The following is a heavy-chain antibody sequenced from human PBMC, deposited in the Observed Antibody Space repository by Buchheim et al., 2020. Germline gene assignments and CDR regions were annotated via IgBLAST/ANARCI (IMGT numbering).Heavy chain of an antibody. D-gene: IGHD6-13*01. V-gene: IGHV3-48*03. CDR1: GFTFSTYA. Sequence: EVQLVESGGGLVQPGGSLRLSCAASGFTFSTYAMNWVRQAPGKGLEWVSYISSASDTIYYTNSVKGRFTISRDNAKSSLFLKMSSLRAEDTAVYYCARDFSSTWSEVWFDPWGQGTL. CDR3: ARDFSSTWSEVWFDP. CDR2: ISSASDTI. J-gene: IGHJ5*02.